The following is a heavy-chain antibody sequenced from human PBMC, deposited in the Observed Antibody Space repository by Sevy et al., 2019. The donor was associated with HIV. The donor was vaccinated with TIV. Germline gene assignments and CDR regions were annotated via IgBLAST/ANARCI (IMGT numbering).Heavy chain of an antibody. CDR2: IKSKGDNYAT. CDR1: GFSFRDSA. V-gene: IGHV3-73*01. CDR3: RSLDLVVTGATFRGRNQKTIDW. Sequence: GGSLRLSCEASGFSFRDSAVHWVRQPFGKGLEWVGRIKSKGDNYATLYSSSVKGRFIISRDDSSNTAYLQMNSLQTEDTAIYYCRSLDLVVTGATFRGRNQKTIDWRGQGSLVTVSS. D-gene: IGHD2-21*02. J-gene: IGHJ4*02.